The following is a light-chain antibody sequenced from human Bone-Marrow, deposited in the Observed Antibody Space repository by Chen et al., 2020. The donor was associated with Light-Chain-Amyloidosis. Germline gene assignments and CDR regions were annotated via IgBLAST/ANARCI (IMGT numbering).Light chain of an antibody. Sequence: SYHLTQPPSVSVSPGQTARITCSGDDLPTKYAYWYQQKPGQAPVLVIHRDTERPSGISERFSDSSSGTTATLTISGVKAEDEADYHCQSADSSGTYEVIFGGGTKLTVL. V-gene: IGLV3-25*03. CDR3: QSADSSGTYEVI. CDR1: DLPTKY. J-gene: IGLJ2*01. CDR2: RDT.